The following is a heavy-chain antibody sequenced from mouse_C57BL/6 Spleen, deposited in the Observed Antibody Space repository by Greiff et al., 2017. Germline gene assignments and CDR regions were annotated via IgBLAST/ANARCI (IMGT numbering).Heavy chain of an antibody. CDR3: ASTVGEEWYFHV. CDR2: INPSSGYT. Sequence: VQLQQSGPELARPAASVQMSCKASCYTFTSYSTHWVKQRPGQGLEWIGYINPSSGYTKYNQKFKDKATLTADKSSSTAYMQLSSLTSEDSAVYYCASTVGEEWYFHVWGTCTMETAFS. CDR1: CYTFTSYS. J-gene: IGHJ1*03. V-gene: IGHV1-4*01.